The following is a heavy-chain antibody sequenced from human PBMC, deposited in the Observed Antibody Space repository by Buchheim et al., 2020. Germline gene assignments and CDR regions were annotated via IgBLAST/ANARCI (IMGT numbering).Heavy chain of an antibody. CDR1: GGSISSSSYY. CDR2: IYYSGST. V-gene: IGHV4-39*01. D-gene: IGHD2-15*01. J-gene: IGHJ4*02. Sequence: QLQLQESGPGLVKPSETLSLTCTVSGGSISSSSYYWGWIRQPPGKGLEWIGSIYYSGSTYYNPSLKSRVTISVATSKNQFSLKLSSVTAADTAVYYCARQALGYCSGGSCYGHFDYWGQGTL. CDR3: ARQALGYCSGGSCYGHFDY.